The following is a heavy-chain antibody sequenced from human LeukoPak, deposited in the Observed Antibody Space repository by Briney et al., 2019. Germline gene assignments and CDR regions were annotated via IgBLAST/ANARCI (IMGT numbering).Heavy chain of an antibody. CDR2: MYYSGST. D-gene: IGHD3-22*01. Sequence: SETLSLTCTVSGGSISSGDYYWSWIRQPPGKGLEWIAYMYYSGSTDYNPSIKRRVTISADTSKNQLYLKLSSVTAADTAVYYCARPYYYDSRIDPWGQGIPVTVSS. CDR3: ARPYYYDSRIDP. V-gene: IGHV4-30-4*01. CDR1: GGSISSGDYY. J-gene: IGHJ5*02.